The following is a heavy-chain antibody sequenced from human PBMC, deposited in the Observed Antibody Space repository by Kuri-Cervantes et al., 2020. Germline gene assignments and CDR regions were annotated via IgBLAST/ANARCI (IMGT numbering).Heavy chain of an antibody. CDR3: ARKMIVPAAKVVAFDI. J-gene: IGHJ3*02. CDR1: GFTFSTYS. D-gene: IGHD2-2*01. V-gene: IGHV3-21*05. CDR2: IDSSSSDI. Sequence: GESLKISCAASGFTFSTYSFNWVRQAPGKGLEWVSYIDSSSSDIYYADSVKGRFTISRDNAKNSLYLQMNSLRAEDTAVYYCARKMIVPAAKVVAFDIWGQGTMVTDSS.